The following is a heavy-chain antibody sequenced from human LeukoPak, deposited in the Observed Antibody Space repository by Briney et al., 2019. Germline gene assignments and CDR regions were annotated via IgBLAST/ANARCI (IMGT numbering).Heavy chain of an antibody. CDR3: ARDRVGGFDY. J-gene: IGHJ4*02. CDR1: GFTFSSYS. CDR2: ISSSSSTI. D-gene: IGHD3-16*01. Sequence: SGGSLRLSCAASGFTFSSYSMNWVRQAPGKGLEWVSYISSSSSTIYYADSVKGRFTISRDNAKNSLYLQMNSLRAEDTAVYYCARDRVGGFDYWGQGTLVTVSS. V-gene: IGHV3-48*01.